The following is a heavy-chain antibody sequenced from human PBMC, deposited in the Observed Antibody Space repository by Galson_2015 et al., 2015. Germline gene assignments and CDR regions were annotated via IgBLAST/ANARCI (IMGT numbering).Heavy chain of an antibody. CDR2: IYYSGST. J-gene: IGHJ5*02. V-gene: IGHV4-31*01. CDR1: GGSISSGGYY. CDR3: ARGLYNWNDLNWFDP. D-gene: IGHD1-20*01. Sequence: TLSLTCTVSGGSISSGGYYWSWIRQHPGKGLEWIGYIYYSGSTYYNPSLKSLVTISVDTSKNQFSLKLSSVTAADTAVYYCARGLYNWNDLNWFDPWGQGTLVTVSS.